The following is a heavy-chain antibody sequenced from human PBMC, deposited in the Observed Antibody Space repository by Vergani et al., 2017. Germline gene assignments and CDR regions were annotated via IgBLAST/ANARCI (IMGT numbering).Heavy chain of an antibody. CDR3: AREPPLTGFFDY. CDR1: GYTFTSYY. Sequence: QVQLVQSGAEVKGPGASVKISCKASGYTFTSYYMVWVRQGPGQGLDWMGRVDPNSGSTSYPQKFQGRVTMTRDTSTSTVYVEVTSLRSDDTAVYYCAREPPLTGFFDYWGQGTLVTVSS. J-gene: IGHJ4*02. CDR2: VDPNSGST. V-gene: IGHV1-46*03. D-gene: IGHD3-9*01.